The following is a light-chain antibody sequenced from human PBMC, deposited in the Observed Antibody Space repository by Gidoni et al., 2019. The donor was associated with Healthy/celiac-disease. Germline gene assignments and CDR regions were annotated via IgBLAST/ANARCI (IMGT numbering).Light chain of an antibody. CDR1: QSVSSN. CDR3: QQYNNWPLA. Sequence: IVMPHSPATLSVSPGERTTLPCRSSQSVSSNLAWYQQKPGQAPRLLIYGASTRATGIPARFSGSGSGTEFTLTISSLQSEDFAVYYCQQYNNWPLAFGQGTRLEIK. J-gene: IGKJ5*01. CDR2: GAS. V-gene: IGKV3-15*01.